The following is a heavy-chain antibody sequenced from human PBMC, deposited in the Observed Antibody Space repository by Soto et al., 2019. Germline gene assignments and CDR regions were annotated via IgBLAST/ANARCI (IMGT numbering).Heavy chain of an antibody. CDR2: IYYSGNT. CDR1: GGSISSSSYY. Sequence: QLQLQESGPGLVKPSETLSLTCTVSGGSISSSSYYWGWIRQPPGKGLEWIGSIYYSGNTYYNPSLQRRVTISVDTSKTQFSLKLSSVTAADTAVYYCAGQDYDFWSGYYFDYWGQGTLVTVSS. J-gene: IGHJ4*02. V-gene: IGHV4-39*01. CDR3: AGQDYDFWSGYYFDY. D-gene: IGHD3-3*01.